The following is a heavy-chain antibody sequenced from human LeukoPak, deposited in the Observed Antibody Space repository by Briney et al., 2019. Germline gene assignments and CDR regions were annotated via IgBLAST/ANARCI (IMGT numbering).Heavy chain of an antibody. CDR2: IYTSGST. CDR1: GGSISSGSYY. Sequence: SQTLSLTCTVSGGSISSGSYYWSWIRQPAGKGLEWIGRIYTSGSTNYNPSLKSRVTISVDTSTNHSSLKLSSVTAADTAVYYCAREVEMATIYWGQGTLVTVSS. D-gene: IGHD5-24*01. J-gene: IGHJ4*02. V-gene: IGHV4-61*02. CDR3: AREVEMATIY.